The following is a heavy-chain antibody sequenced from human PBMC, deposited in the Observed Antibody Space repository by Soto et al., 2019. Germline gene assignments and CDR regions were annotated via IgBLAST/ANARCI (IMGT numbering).Heavy chain of an antibody. Sequence: GESLKISCAASGFTFSSYEMNWVRQAPGKGLEGGSYISSSGSTIYYAYSVKGRFTISRYNAKNSLYLQMNSLRAEDTSVYSCARVPYDSSGYYSYYYGMDVWGQGTTVTVSS. J-gene: IGHJ6*02. CDR2: ISSSGSTI. V-gene: IGHV3-48*03. CDR3: ARVPYDSSGYYSYYYGMDV. CDR1: GFTFSSYE. D-gene: IGHD3-22*01.